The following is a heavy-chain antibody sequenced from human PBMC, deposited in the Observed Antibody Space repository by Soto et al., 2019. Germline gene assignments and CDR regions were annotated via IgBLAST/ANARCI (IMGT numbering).Heavy chain of an antibody. D-gene: IGHD2-15*01. Sequence: LRLSCAPSGFIFSNYAMSWVRQARGKGLEWVSAISGSGADTYYTESVKGRFTISRDNFKNTLYLQMNSLRAEDTAVYYCAKDTVRGGGSVFDYWGQGTLVTVSS. V-gene: IGHV3-23*01. J-gene: IGHJ4*02. CDR2: ISGSGADT. CDR1: GFIFSNYA. CDR3: AKDTVRGGGSVFDY.